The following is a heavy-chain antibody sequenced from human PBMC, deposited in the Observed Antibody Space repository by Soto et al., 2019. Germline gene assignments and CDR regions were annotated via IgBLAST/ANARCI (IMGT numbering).Heavy chain of an antibody. J-gene: IGHJ6*02. CDR3: ARDTGSSWVPAGYYGMDV. D-gene: IGHD6-13*01. CDR1: GGPISSYY. Sequence: PSETLSLTCTVSGGPISSYYWSWIRQPPRKGLEWIGYIYYSGSTNYNPSLKSRVTISVDTSKNQFSLKLSSVTAADTAVYYCARDTGSSWVPAGYYGMDVWGQGTTVTVSS. V-gene: IGHV4-59*01. CDR2: IYYSGST.